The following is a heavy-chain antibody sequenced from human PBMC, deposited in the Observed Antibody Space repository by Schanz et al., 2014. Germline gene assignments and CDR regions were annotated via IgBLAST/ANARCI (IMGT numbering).Heavy chain of an antibody. J-gene: IGHJ4*02. Sequence: QVLQVQSGSELKKPGTSVKVSCKASGYTFNNYTYVMIWVRQAPGQGLEWMGWISAYNGHTDYAQKLQGRVTNTADKSTSTAYMDLSSLRPEDTAVYYCARGYGDSPTDFWGQGTLVTVSS. CDR2: ISAYNGHT. CDR3: ARGYGDSPTDF. V-gene: IGHV1-18*01. CDR1: GYTFNNYTYV. D-gene: IGHD4-17*01.